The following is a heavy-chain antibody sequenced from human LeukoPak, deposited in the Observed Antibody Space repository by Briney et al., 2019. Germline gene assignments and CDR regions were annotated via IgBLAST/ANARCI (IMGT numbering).Heavy chain of an antibody. CDR1: GGSITTYY. CDR3: TKGYYEPFDK. V-gene: IGHV4-59*08. D-gene: IGHD3-22*01. Sequence: SETLSLTCSISGGSITTYYWSWIRQPPGKGLEWLGYIYYSGSTTYNPSLKSRLSMSADTSKNQFSLQLTSVTVADTAVYYCTKGYYEPFDKWGQGTLVTVSS. CDR2: IYYSGST. J-gene: IGHJ4*02.